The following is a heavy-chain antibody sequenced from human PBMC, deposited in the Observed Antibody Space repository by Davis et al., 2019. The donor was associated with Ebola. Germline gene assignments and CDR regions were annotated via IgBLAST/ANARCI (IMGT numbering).Heavy chain of an antibody. J-gene: IGHJ3*02. Sequence: ASVKVSCKASGYTFTSYAMHWVRQAPGQRLEWMGWINAGNGNTKYSQKFQGRVTITRDTSASTAYMELSSLRSEDTAVYYCASFRKQQLVLWSAFDIWGQGTMVTVSS. CDR2: INAGNGNT. D-gene: IGHD6-13*01. CDR3: ASFRKQQLVLWSAFDI. V-gene: IGHV1-3*01. CDR1: GYTFTSYA.